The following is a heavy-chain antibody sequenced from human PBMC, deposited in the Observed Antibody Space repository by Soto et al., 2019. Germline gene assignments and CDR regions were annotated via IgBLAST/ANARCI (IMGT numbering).Heavy chain of an antibody. Sequence: GASVKVSCKASGYTFTSYGISWVRQAPGQGLEWMGWISAYNGNTNYAQKLQGRVTITRDTSASTAYMELSSLRSEDTAVYYCAYSRPSRYYYYMDVWGKGTTVTVSS. CDR1: GYTFTSYG. CDR2: ISAYNGNT. V-gene: IGHV1-18*01. D-gene: IGHD2-21*01. CDR3: AYSRPSRYYYYMDV. J-gene: IGHJ6*03.